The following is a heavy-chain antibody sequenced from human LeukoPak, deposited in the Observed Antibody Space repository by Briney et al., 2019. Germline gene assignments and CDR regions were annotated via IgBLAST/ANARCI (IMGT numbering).Heavy chain of an antibody. D-gene: IGHD3-10*01. V-gene: IGHV3-73*01. CDR3: AVTRDYFGSGSYFVPVFFDY. CDR2: IRNKANSYAT. Sequence: GGSLRLSCAASGFTFSGSAMHWVRQASGKGLEWVGRIRNKANSYATEYAASVKGRFTISRDDSKNTAYLQMNSLRAEDTAVYYCAVTRDYFGSGSYFVPVFFDYWGQGTLVTVSS. CDR1: GFTFSGSA. J-gene: IGHJ4*02.